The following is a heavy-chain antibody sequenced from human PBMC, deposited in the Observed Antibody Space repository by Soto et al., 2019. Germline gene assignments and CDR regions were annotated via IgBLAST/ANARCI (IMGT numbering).Heavy chain of an antibody. CDR3: ATSYGLLYYFDY. CDR2: ISSSSSYI. CDR1: GFTFSSYS. V-gene: IGHV3-21*01. J-gene: IGHJ4*02. Sequence: PGGSLRLSCAASGFTFSSYSMNWVRQAPGKGLEWVSSISSSSSYIYYADSVKGRFTISRDNAKNSLYLQMNSLRAEDTAVYYCATSYGLLYYFDYWGQGTLVTVS. D-gene: IGHD4-17*01.